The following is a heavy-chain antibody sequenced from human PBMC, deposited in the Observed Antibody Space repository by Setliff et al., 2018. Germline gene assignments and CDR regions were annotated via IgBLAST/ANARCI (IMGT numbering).Heavy chain of an antibody. V-gene: IGHV4-59*01. Sequence: SETLSLTCTVSGGSISSYYWSWIRQPPGKGLEWIGYIYYSGSTNYNPSLKSRVTISVDTSTNQFSLKLTSATAADTAIYFCAAVGIATGGGWFDPWGQGTLVTVSS. CDR1: GGSISSYY. CDR3: AAVGIATGGGWFDP. D-gene: IGHD2-21*01. CDR2: IYYSGST. J-gene: IGHJ5*02.